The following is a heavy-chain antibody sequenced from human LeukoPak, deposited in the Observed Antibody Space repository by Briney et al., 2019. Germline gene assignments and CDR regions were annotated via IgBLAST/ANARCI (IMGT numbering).Heavy chain of an antibody. CDR1: GGTFSSYA. CDR2: IIPIFGTA. V-gene: IGHV1-69*13. CDR3: ARHRDTAMAKYLDY. J-gene: IGHJ4*02. D-gene: IGHD5-18*01. Sequence: SVTVSCKASGGTFSSYAISWVRQAPGQGLEWMGGIIPIFGTANYAQKFQGRVTITADESTSTAYMELSSLRSEDTAVYYCARHRDTAMAKYLDYWGQGTLVTVSS.